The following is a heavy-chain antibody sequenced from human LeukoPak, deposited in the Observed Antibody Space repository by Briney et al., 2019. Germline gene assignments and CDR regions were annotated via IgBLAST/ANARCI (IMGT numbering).Heavy chain of an antibody. Sequence: GGSLRLSCAASGFTFSSYGMHWVRQAPGKGLEWVAVISYDGSNKYYADSVKGRFTISRDNSKNTLYLQMNSLRAEDTAVYYCANLANSGWYGLPHYWGQGTLVTVSS. J-gene: IGHJ4*02. CDR3: ANLANSGWYGLPHY. CDR2: ISYDGSNK. D-gene: IGHD6-19*01. CDR1: GFTFSSYG. V-gene: IGHV3-30*18.